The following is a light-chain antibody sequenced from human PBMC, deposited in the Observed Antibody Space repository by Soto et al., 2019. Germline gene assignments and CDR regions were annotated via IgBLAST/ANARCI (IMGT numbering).Light chain of an antibody. J-gene: IGKJ2*01. CDR1: QSISYN. CDR2: DAS. V-gene: IGKV3-11*01. Sequence: EIVLTQSPATLSLSPGERATLSCRASQSISYNLAWYQQKPGQAPRLLIYDASNRATGVPARFSGSGSGTDFTLSISSLGPEDFAVYYCQQRGDWPLYTFGQGSRLEIK. CDR3: QQRGDWPLYT.